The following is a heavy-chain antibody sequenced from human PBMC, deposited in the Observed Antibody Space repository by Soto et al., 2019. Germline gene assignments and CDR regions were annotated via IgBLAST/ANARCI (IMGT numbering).Heavy chain of an antibody. Sequence: SGPTLVNPTQTLTLTCTFSGFSLKTYGMRVSWVRQPPGKALEWLARIDWDDEKFYSTSLKTRLSISKGTSDNQVVLTMTNMDPIDTATYYCARSPIIAVVTSFVFWGQGILVTVSS. D-gene: IGHD3-3*01. CDR2: IDWDDEK. CDR3: ARSPIIAVVTSFVF. CDR1: GFSLKTYGMR. J-gene: IGHJ4*02. V-gene: IGHV2-70*04.